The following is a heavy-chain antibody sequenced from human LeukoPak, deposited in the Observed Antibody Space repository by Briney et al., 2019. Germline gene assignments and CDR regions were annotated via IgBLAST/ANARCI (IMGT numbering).Heavy chain of an antibody. Sequence: GGSLRLSCAASGFTFSDYYMNWIRQAPAKGLEWVSSFSGGSRTINYADSVKGRFTTSRDNAKNSLFLQVNSLRAEDTAVYYCARAGQSDYWGQGTLVTVSS. CDR3: ARAGQSDY. CDR2: FSGGSRTI. CDR1: GFTFSDYY. J-gene: IGHJ4*02. V-gene: IGHV3-11*01.